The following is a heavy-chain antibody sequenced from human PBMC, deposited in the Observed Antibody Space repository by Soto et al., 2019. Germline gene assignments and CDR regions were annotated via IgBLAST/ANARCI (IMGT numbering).Heavy chain of an antibody. V-gene: IGHV2-5*02. CDR1: GFSLTTDRVG. CDR3: AHAYGGRSLY. J-gene: IGHJ4*02. CDR2: IYWDDTK. Sequence: QITLKESGPTLVKPTQTLTLTCTFSGFSLTTDRVGVGWIRQPPGEALEWLAVIYWDDTKTYRPSLESRLTITKDTSKNHVALTMTNRYSVDTATYYCAHAYGGRSLYWGQGTLVTVSS. D-gene: IGHD1-26*01.